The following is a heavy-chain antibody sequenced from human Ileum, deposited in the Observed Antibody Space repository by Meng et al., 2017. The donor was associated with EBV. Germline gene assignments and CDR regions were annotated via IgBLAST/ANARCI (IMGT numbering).Heavy chain of an antibody. CDR2: INTGNGET. CDR3: ASRQGIAVAGFDY. D-gene: IGHD6-19*01. J-gene: IGHJ4*02. CDR1: GYTFTSYA. V-gene: IGHV1-3*04. Sequence: QGHLWSFGAEMKKPGATVEVSCKESGYTFTSYAMKCVRQAPGQRLEWMGWINTGNGETKYSQKFQCRVTLTRDTSASTAYMELSSLRSEDTAVYYCASRQGIAVAGFDYWGQGTLVTVSS.